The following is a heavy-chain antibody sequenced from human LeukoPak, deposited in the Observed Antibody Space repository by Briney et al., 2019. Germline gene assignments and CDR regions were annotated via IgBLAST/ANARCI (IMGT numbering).Heavy chain of an antibody. Sequence: GGSLRLSCAASGFTFSSYGMHWVRQAPGKGLEWVAFIRYDGNNKYYADSVKGRFTISRDNSKNTLYLQMNSLRAEDTAVYYCAKEGYDYVWGSYRYLYYFDYWGQGTLVTVSS. V-gene: IGHV3-30*02. CDR3: AKEGYDYVWGSYRYLYYFDY. J-gene: IGHJ4*02. D-gene: IGHD3-16*02. CDR1: GFTFSSYG. CDR2: IRYDGNNK.